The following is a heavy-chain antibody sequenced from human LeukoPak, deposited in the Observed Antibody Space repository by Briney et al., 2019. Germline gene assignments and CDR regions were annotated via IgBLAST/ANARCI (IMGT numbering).Heavy chain of an antibody. V-gene: IGHV4-31*03. CDR3: ATIDS. CDR1: GGSISSGTYY. Sequence: SQTLSLTCSVSGGSISSGTYYRSWIRQRPGKGLEWIGYIYYSGTTYYNPSLKSRVTISVDTSKNQFSLKLSSVTAADTAVYYCATIDSWGQGALVTVSS. J-gene: IGHJ4*02. CDR2: IYYSGTT.